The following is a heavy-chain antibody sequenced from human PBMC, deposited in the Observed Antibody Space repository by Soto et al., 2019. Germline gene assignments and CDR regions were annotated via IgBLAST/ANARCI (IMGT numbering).Heavy chain of an antibody. J-gene: IGHJ5*02. V-gene: IGHV4-39*07. Sequence: SETLSLTCTVSGGSISSSSHYWGWIRQPPGKGLEWIGNIYYSGSTNYNPSLKSRVTISVDTSKNQFSLKLSSVTAADTAVYYCARGDYDFWSGYTNWFDPWGQGTLVTVSS. CDR3: ARGDYDFWSGYTNWFDP. CDR1: GGSISSSSHY. CDR2: IYYSGST. D-gene: IGHD3-3*01.